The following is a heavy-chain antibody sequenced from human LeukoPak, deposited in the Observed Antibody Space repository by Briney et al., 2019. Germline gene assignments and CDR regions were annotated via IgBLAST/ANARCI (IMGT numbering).Heavy chain of an antibody. CDR1: GGSFSGYY. J-gene: IGHJ5*02. Sequence: PSETLSLTCAVYGGSFSGYYWSWIRQPPGKGLEWIGEINHSGSTNYNPSLKSRVTISVDTSKNQFSLKLSSVTAADTAVYYCARALTYCGGDCYWIGFDPWGQGTLVTVSS. D-gene: IGHD2-21*02. V-gene: IGHV4-34*01. CDR3: ARALTYCGGDCYWIGFDP. CDR2: INHSGST.